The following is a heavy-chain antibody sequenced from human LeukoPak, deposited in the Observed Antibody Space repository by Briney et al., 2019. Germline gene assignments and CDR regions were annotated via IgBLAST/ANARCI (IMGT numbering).Heavy chain of an antibody. CDR1: GFTFSSYG. Sequence: GGSLRLSCAASGFTFSSYGMHWVRQAPGKGLEWVAVISYDGSNKYYADSVKGRFTISRDNSKNTLYLQMNSLRAEDTAVYYCAKAGGIVVVPAAIYDYYYYGMDVWGQGTTVTVSS. V-gene: IGHV3-30*18. D-gene: IGHD2-2*01. CDR3: AKAGGIVVVPAAIYDYYYYGMDV. CDR2: ISYDGSNK. J-gene: IGHJ6*02.